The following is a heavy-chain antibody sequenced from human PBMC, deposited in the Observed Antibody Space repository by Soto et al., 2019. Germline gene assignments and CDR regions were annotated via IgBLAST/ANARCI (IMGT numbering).Heavy chain of an antibody. CDR2: IYPGDSDT. D-gene: IGHD1-20*01. CDR3: ARLNSPFYYYYGMDV. V-gene: IGHV5-51*01. Sequence: GESLKISFKGSGYSFTSYWIGWVRQMPGKGLEWMGIIYPGDSDTRYSPSFQGQVTISADKSISTAYLQWSSLKASDTAMYYCARLNSPFYYYYGMDVWGQGTTVTVSS. CDR1: GYSFTSYW. J-gene: IGHJ6*02.